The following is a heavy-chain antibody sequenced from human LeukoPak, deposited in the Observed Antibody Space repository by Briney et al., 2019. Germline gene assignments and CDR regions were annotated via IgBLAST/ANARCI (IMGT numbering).Heavy chain of an antibody. CDR1: GYTFTGHS. D-gene: IGHD3-10*01. V-gene: IGHV1-2*06. J-gene: IGHJ4*02. CDR3: ARELPFDY. Sequence: ASVKVSCKASGYTFTGHSVHWVRQAPGQGLEWMGRINPNSGATDYAQKFQGRVTMTRDTSISTVYMELNRLRSDDTAVYYCARELPFDYWGQGTLVTVSS. CDR2: INPNSGAT.